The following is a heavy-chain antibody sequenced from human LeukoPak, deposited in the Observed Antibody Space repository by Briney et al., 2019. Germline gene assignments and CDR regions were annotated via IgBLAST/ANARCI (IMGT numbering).Heavy chain of an antibody. CDR1: GVSISSDNW. J-gene: IGHJ6*02. CDR2: INHSGST. V-gene: IGHV4-4*02. D-gene: IGHD2-15*01. Sequence: SETLSLTCAVCGVSISSDNWWTWVRQPPGKGLEWVGEINHSGSTNYNPSLKSRVTISVDTSENQFSLKLSSVTAADTAVYYCARVQGYCSGGSCYFYYYYGMDVWGQGTTVTVSS. CDR3: ARVQGYCSGGSCYFYYYYGMDV.